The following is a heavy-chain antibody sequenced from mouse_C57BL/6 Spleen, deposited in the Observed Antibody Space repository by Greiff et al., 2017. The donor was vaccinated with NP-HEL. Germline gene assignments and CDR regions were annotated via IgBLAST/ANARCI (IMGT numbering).Heavy chain of an antibody. J-gene: IGHJ4*01. CDR2: FFPGVGVL. CDR3: ARRNYYGSRYYAMDY. V-gene: IGHV1-80*01. Sequence: QVQLKQSGAELVKPGASVRFSSKPSGYAFGSSWLNWVNQRPGRGFEGFGQFFPGVGVLNYTGKFKGKATLTADKSSSTAYMQLSSLTSEDSAVYFCARRNYYGSRYYAMDYWGQGTSVTVSS. D-gene: IGHD1-1*01. CDR1: GYAFGSSW.